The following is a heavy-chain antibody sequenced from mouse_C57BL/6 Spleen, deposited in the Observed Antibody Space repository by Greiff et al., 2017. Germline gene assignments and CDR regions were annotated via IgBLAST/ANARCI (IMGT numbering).Heavy chain of an antibody. Sequence: VQLQQPGAELVKPGASVKMSCKASGYTFTSYWITWVKQRPGQGLEWSGDIYPGSSSTNYNEKFKSTATLTLDTSSSTAYLQLSSPTSEDAAVYYIAKGDSSGLTLAYWGQGTLVTVSA. J-gene: IGHJ3*01. CDR3: AKGDSSGLTLAY. CDR2: IYPGSSST. D-gene: IGHD3-2*02. V-gene: IGHV1-55*01. CDR1: GYTFTSYW.